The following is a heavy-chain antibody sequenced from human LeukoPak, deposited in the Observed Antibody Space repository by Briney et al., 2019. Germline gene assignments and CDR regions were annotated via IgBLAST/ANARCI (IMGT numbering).Heavy chain of an antibody. D-gene: IGHD3-10*01. CDR1: GGSISSSSYY. J-gene: IGHJ4*02. CDR3: ARAPRLDYYGSGRRHYFDY. V-gene: IGHV4-39*07. Sequence: SETLSLTCTVSGGSISSSSYYWGWFRQPPGKGLEWIGSIYYSGSTYYNPSLKSRVTISVDTSKNQFSLKLSSVTAADTAVYYCARAPRLDYYGSGRRHYFDYWGQGTLVTVSS. CDR2: IYYSGST.